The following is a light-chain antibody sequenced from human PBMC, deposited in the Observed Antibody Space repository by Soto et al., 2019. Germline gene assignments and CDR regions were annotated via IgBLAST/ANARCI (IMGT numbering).Light chain of an antibody. J-gene: IGLJ2*01. CDR3: SSYTSSSLPV. Sequence: QSVLTQPASVSGSPGQSITISCTGTSSDVGGYNYVSWYQQQPGKAPKLIIYEVSNRPSGVSNRFSGSKSGNTASLTIAGLQAEDDADYYCSSYTSSSLPVFGGGTKLTVL. CDR2: EVS. V-gene: IGLV2-14*01. CDR1: SSDVGGYNY.